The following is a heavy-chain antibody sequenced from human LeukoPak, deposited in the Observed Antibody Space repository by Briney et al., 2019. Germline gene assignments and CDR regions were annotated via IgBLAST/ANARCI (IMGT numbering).Heavy chain of an antibody. CDR2: IYPGDSDT. D-gene: IGHD2-2*01. CDR1: GYSFTSYW. J-gene: IGHJ5*02. Sequence: GEFLKISCKGSGYSFTSYWIGWVRQMPGKGLEWMGIIYPGDSDTRYSPSFQGQVTISADKSISTAYLQWSSLKASDTAMYYCARGGYCSSTSCYSRGWFDPWGQGTLVTVSS. V-gene: IGHV5-51*01. CDR3: ARGGYCSSTSCYSRGWFDP.